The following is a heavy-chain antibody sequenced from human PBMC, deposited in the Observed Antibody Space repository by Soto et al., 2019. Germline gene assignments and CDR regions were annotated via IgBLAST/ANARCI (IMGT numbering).Heavy chain of an antibody. J-gene: IGHJ4*02. CDR1: GYGFTTYG. CDR2: NSAHNGNT. Sequence: QVHLVQSGAEVKKPGASVKVSCKGSGYGFTTYGITWVRQAPGQGLEWMAWNSAHNGNTNYAQKLQGRVTVTRDTSTSTAYMELRSLRYDDTAVYYCARGRYGDYWGQGALVTVSS. D-gene: IGHD1-1*01. V-gene: IGHV1-18*01. CDR3: ARGRYGDY.